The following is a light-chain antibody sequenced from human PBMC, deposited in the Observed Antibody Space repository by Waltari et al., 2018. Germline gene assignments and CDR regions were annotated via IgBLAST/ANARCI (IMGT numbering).Light chain of an antibody. V-gene: IGLV2-11*01. CDR3: CSYAGRYTPYV. Sequence: QSALTQPRSVSGSPGQSVTFSCTGTSSDIGDYNSVSWYQQHPGKAPKLMIYDVIKRPSGVPDRFSGSKSVNTAYLTISGLQAEDEADYYCCSYAGRYTPYVFGTGTKVTVL. CDR2: DVI. CDR1: SSDIGDYNS. J-gene: IGLJ1*01.